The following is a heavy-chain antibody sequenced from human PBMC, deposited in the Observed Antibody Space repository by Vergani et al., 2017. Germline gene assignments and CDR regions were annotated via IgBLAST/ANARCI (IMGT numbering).Heavy chain of an antibody. CDR2: INPNSGGT. CDR3: ARNSDYDFWSGPKNWFDP. J-gene: IGHJ5*02. V-gene: IGHV1-2*02. CDR1: GYTFTGYY. D-gene: IGHD3-3*01. Sequence: QVQLVQSGAEVKKPGASVKVSCKASGYTFTGYYMHWVRQAPGQGLEWMGWINPNSGGTNYAQKFQGRVTMTSDTSISTAYMELSRLRSDDTAVYYCARNSDYDFWSGPKNWFDPWGQGTLVTVSS.